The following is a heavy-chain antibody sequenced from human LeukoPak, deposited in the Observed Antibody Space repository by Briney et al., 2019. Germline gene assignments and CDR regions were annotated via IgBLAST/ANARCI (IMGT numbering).Heavy chain of an antibody. CDR2: IYSDGSTT. CDR1: GFTFSNYW. D-gene: IGHD3-16*01. J-gene: IGHJ3*02. CDR3: ARDLGGGDAFDI. Sequence: PGGSLRLSCAASGFTFSNYWMHWVRHPPGKGLEWVSRIYSDGSTTRYADSVKDRFTIARDNAENTLFLQMNSLRAGDTAVYYCARDLGGGDAFDIWGQGTMVTVSS. V-gene: IGHV3-74*01.